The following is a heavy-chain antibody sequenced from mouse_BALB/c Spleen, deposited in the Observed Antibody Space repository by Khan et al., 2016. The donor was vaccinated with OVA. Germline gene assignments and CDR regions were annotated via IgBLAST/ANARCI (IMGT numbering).Heavy chain of an antibody. V-gene: IGHV1-63*02. CDR3: ERGGAARATGDYFDY. CDR2: IFPGGGYT. D-gene: IGHD3-1*01. J-gene: IGHJ2*01. CDR1: GFTFTNYW. Sequence: QVQLQQSGAELVRPGTSVKMSCKAAGFTFTNYWIGWVKQRPGHGLEWIGDIFPGGGYTYYYEKFKGKATLTADTSSSTAYMQLSSLTSEDSAIFSGERGGAARATGDYFDYWGQGTTLTVSS.